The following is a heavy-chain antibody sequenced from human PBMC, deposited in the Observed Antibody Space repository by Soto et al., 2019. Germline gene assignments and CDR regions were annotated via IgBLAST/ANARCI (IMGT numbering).Heavy chain of an antibody. CDR3: AKDWGIAVAAQ. J-gene: IGHJ4*02. Sequence: QVQLVESGGGVVQPGGALRLSCAASGFTFSTGMHWVRQAPGKGLEWVAVISHDGGNKYYGDSVKGRFTISRDNSKNTLYLQMNSLRADDTAVYYCAKDWGIAVAAQWGQGTLVTVSS. CDR2: ISHDGGNK. V-gene: IGHV3-30*18. D-gene: IGHD6-19*01. CDR1: GFTFSTG.